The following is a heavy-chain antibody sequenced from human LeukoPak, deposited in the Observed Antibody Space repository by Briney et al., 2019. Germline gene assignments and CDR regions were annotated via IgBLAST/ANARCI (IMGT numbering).Heavy chain of an antibody. J-gene: IGHJ4*02. D-gene: IGHD3-22*01. CDR1: GFTFSSYA. CDR3: AKTHYYDSSGYYPLYYFDY. CDR2: ISGSGGST. V-gene: IGHV3-23*01. Sequence: PGGSLRLSCAASGFTFSSYAMSWVRQAPGKGLEWVSAISGSGGSTYYADSVKGRFTISRDNSKNTLYLQMNSLRAEDTAVYYCAKTHYYDSSGYYPLYYFDYWGQGTLVTVSS.